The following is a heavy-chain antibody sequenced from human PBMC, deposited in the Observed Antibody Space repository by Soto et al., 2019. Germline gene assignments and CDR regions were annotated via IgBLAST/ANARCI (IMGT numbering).Heavy chain of an antibody. J-gene: IGHJ4*02. CDR1: GYTFILYG. V-gene: IGHV1-18*04. Sequence: QVQLVQSGAEVKKPGASVKVSCKASGYTFILYGISWVRQAPGQGLEWMGWISAYNGNTDYAQKFQGRVNMSTDTSTSTVYMELRSLRSDDTAVYYCARVDYYDSGGYYNYWGQGTLVTVSS. CDR3: ARVDYYDSGGYYNY. CDR2: ISAYNGNT. D-gene: IGHD3-22*01.